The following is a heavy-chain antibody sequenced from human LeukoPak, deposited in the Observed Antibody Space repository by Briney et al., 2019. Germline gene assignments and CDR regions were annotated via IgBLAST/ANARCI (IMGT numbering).Heavy chain of an antibody. J-gene: IGHJ1*01. D-gene: IGHD5/OR15-5a*01. V-gene: IGHV1-2*02. CDR1: GYTFTDYY. CDR3: ARPPRDLVSAAPFPF. CDR2: VFPHSGDT. Sequence: GASVKVSCKASGYTFTDYYIHWVRQAPGEGLEWVGWVFPHSGDTYYAQRFHGRVAMTTDTSINTAYMELSRLKSDDTGVYFCARPPRDLVSAAPFPFWGQGTLDAVSS.